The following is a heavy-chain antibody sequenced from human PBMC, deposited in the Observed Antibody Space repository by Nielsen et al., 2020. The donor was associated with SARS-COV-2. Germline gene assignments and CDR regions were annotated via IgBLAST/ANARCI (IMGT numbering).Heavy chain of an antibody. CDR2: ISWNSGSI. Sequence: WIRQPPGKGLEWVSGISWNSGSIGYADSVKGRFTISRDNAKNSLYLQMNSLRAEDTAVYYCARPRRPYYDFWSGTHFDYWGQGTLVTVSS. CDR3: ARPRRPYYDFWSGTHFDY. J-gene: IGHJ4*02. D-gene: IGHD3-3*01. V-gene: IGHV3-9*01.